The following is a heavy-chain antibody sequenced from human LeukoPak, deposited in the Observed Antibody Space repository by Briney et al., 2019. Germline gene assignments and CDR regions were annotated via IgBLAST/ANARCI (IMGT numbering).Heavy chain of an antibody. Sequence: GESLKISCKGSGYSFTSYWIGWVRQMPGKGLEWMGIIYPGDSDTRYSPSFQGQVTISADKSISTAYLQWSSLKASDTAMYYCARHGYSYGYVTPHYCGMDVWGQGTTVTVSS. CDR2: IYPGDSDT. D-gene: IGHD5-18*01. V-gene: IGHV5-51*01. CDR1: GYSFTSYW. J-gene: IGHJ6*02. CDR3: ARHGYSYGYVTPHYCGMDV.